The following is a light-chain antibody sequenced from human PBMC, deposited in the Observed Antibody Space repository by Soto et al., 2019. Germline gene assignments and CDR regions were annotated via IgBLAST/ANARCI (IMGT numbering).Light chain of an antibody. V-gene: IGKV3-15*01. CDR3: QQDNNWPLT. CDR1: QSMYNN. CDR2: FAS. Sequence: EIVMTQSPATLSVSPGERATLSCRASQSMYNNLAWYQQKPGQAPRLLIYFASTRATGIPARFSGSGSGTEFTLTISSPQSEDFAVYYCQQDNNWPLTFGGGTKVEI. J-gene: IGKJ4*01.